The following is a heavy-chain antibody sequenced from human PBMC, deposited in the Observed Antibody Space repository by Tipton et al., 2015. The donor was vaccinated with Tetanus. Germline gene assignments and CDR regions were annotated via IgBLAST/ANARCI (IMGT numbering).Heavy chain of an antibody. CDR3: AKPLADRPGSNAFDV. V-gene: IGHV3-23*01. J-gene: IGHJ3*01. Sequence: SLRLSCAASGFTFKSYAMSWVRQAPGKGLEWVSGITGSGTKTYYADSVKGRFTISRDNSKNTLFLQMHSLRADDTAVYYCAKPLADRPGSNAFDVWGQGTMVSVSS. D-gene: IGHD2-15*01. CDR1: GFTFKSYA. CDR2: ITGSGTKT.